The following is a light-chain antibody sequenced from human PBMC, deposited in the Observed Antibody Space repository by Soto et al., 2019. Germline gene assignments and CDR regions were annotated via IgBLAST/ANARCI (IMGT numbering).Light chain of an antibody. CDR1: QSVTSH. Sequence: IVMTQSPATLSVSPGERATLSCRASQSVTSHLAWYQQKPGQAPRLLIYGASTRATGVPPRFSGIGSGTDFTITSSRLQSEDFAVYYWQKYNNWPLAFGQGTRVEVK. CDR3: QKYNNWPLA. J-gene: IGKJ1*01. V-gene: IGKV3-15*01. CDR2: GAS.